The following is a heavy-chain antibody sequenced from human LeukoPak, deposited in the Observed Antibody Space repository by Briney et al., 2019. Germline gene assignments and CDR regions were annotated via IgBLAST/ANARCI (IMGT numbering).Heavy chain of an antibody. Sequence: SETLSLTCTVSGGSISSSSYYWGWIRQPPGKGLEWIGYIYYSGSTNYNPSLKSRVTISVDTSKNQFSLKLRSVTAADTAVYYCAREDSSGYYSAGYYFDYWGQGTLVTVSS. V-gene: IGHV4-61*05. CDR2: IYYSGST. J-gene: IGHJ4*02. CDR3: AREDSSGYYSAGYYFDY. D-gene: IGHD3-22*01. CDR1: GGSISSSSYY.